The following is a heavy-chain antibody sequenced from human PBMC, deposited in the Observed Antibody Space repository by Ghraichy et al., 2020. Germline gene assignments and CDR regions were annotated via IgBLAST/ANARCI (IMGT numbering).Heavy chain of an antibody. CDR1: GGSISSTSYY. V-gene: IGHV4-39*07. CDR2: VYYTGST. D-gene: IGHD3-3*01. Sequence: SETLSFTCTVSGGSISSTSYYWSWIRQPPGKGLEWIGSVYYTGSTHYNPSLKSRVTISADTSKKQFSLKLSSVTAADTAVYYCARDLSRYDFWSGYYRADYYYYGMDVWGQGTTVTVSS. CDR3: ARDLSRYDFWSGYYRADYYYYGMDV. J-gene: IGHJ6*02.